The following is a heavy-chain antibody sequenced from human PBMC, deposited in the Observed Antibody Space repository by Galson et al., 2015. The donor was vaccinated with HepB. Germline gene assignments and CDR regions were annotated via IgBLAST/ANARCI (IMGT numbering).Heavy chain of an antibody. V-gene: IGHV1-18*04. D-gene: IGHD6-19*01. CDR1: GYSFTDYG. CDR3: ARAQWLVPFSY. Sequence: SVKVSCKASGYSFTDYGIAWVRQAPGQGLEWMGWISVYTGNTNYAQKVHGRVTMTTDTSTSTAYMELRSLRSDDTAVYYCARAQWLVPFSYWGQGTLVTVSS. CDR2: ISVYTGNT. J-gene: IGHJ4*02.